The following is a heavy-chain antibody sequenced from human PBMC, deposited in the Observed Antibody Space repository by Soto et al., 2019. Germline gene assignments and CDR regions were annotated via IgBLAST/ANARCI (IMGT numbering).Heavy chain of an antibody. V-gene: IGHV3-23*01. Sequence: VQLLESGGGLVQPGGALRLSCAASGFTFSGSAMTWVRQAPGKWLEYVSSITSSGSEVFHAASVKGRFTMSRDNSKNMLYLQMNSLRAEDTAVYYCAKEGYDSGWYWDSWCQGDLVTVSS. J-gene: IGHJ4*02. CDR2: ITSSGSEV. CDR1: GFTFSGSA. D-gene: IGHD6-19*01. CDR3: AKEGYDSGWYWDS.